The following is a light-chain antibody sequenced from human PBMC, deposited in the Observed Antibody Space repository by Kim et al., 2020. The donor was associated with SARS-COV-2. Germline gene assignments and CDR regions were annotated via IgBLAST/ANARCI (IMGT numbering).Light chain of an antibody. V-gene: IGLV3-19*01. Sequence: VALGQTVRITCQGDSLRSYYATGYQQKPGQAPTVVIYGKDNRPSGVPDRFSGSSSGNTAYLTITGTQAGDEADYYCNSRDSNDYVVFGGGTKVTVL. CDR3: NSRDSNDYVV. CDR1: SLRSYY. J-gene: IGLJ2*01. CDR2: GKD.